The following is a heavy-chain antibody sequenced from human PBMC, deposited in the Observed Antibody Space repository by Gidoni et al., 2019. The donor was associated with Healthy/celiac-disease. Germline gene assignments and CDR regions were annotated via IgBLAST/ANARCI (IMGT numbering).Heavy chain of an antibody. CDR2: IYYSGST. CDR1: GGSISSGDYY. CDR3: AREWAGGEYYDSSGYYDY. J-gene: IGHJ4*02. Sequence: QVQLQESGPGLVKPSQTLSLTCTVSGGSISSGDYYWSWIRQPPGKGLEWIGYIYYSGSTYYNPSLKSRVTISVDTSKNQFSLKLSSVTAADTAVYYCAREWAGGEYYDSSGYYDYWGQGTLVTVSS. V-gene: IGHV4-30-4*01. D-gene: IGHD3-22*01.